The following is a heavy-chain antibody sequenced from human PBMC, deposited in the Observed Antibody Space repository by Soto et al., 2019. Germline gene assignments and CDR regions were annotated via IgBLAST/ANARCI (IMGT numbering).Heavy chain of an antibody. CDR3: TTYSYSTMIEVRFDY. D-gene: IGHD3-22*01. Sequence: LTLSCAGSVLNVSNSWINWVRHVPGKGLEWVGRIKSKALGGTTDFAAPVRGRFAITRDDSRNVAYMQMNSLYTEDTAVYYCTTYSYSTMIEVRFDYWGHGTPVTV. V-gene: IGHV3-15*07. J-gene: IGHJ4*01. CDR2: IKSKALGGTT. CDR1: VLNVSNSW.